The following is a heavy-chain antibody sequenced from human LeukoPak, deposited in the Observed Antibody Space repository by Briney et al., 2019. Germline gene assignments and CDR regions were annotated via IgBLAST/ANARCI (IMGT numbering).Heavy chain of an antibody. Sequence: GGSLRLSCAASGFTFSDYYMSWIRQAPGKGREWVSYISSSGSTIYYADSVKARFTISRANAKNSLYLQMHNLRAEDTAVYYCARDKYYYDSSGLCGYWGQGTLVTFSS. V-gene: IGHV3-11*04. CDR3: ARDKYYYDSSGLCGY. D-gene: IGHD3-22*01. J-gene: IGHJ4*02. CDR2: ISSSGSTI. CDR1: GFTFSDYY.